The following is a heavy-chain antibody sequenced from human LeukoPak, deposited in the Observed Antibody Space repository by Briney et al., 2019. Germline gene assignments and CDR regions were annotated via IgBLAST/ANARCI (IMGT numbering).Heavy chain of an antibody. CDR3: TRSVDSTSWFDF. CDR1: GGSISSYY. D-gene: IGHD6-13*01. J-gene: IGHJ4*02. V-gene: IGHV4-4*07. Sequence: SETLSLTCTVSGGSISSYYWSWIRQPAGKGPEWIGHIYGSGSTHYKSSLKSRLTMSLDTSNNEFSLRLTSVTAADTAVYYCTRSVDSTSWFDFWGQGTLVTVSS. CDR2: IYGSGST.